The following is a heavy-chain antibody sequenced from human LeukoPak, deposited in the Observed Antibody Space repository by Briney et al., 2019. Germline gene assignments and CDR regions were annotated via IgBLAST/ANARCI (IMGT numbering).Heavy chain of an antibody. D-gene: IGHD2-2*01. CDR3: ARVDCSSTSCWEYYYYMDV. CDR1: GYSISSGYY. V-gene: IGHV4-38-2*02. Sequence: SETLSLTCTVSGYSISSGYYWGWIRQPPGKGLEWIGSIYHSGSTYYNPSLKSRVTISVDTSKNQFSLKLSSVTAADTAVYYRARVDCSSTSCWEYYYYMDVWGKGTTVTVSS. CDR2: IYHSGST. J-gene: IGHJ6*03.